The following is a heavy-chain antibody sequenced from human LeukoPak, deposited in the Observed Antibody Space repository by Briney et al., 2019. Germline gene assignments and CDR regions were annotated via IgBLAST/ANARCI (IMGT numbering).Heavy chain of an antibody. CDR1: GVTFSSSA. CDR2: IQNDASTE. D-gene: IGHD2-21*01. V-gene: IGHV3-30-3*01. Sequence: PGGSLRLSCAASGVTFSSSAMHWVRQAPGKGLEWVAVIQNDASTENFADSVKGRFTISRDNSKNTVFLQMNSLRVEDTAVYYCARELSQIVWGGLDYGGQGTLVSVSS. CDR3: ARELSQIVWGGLDY. J-gene: IGHJ4*02.